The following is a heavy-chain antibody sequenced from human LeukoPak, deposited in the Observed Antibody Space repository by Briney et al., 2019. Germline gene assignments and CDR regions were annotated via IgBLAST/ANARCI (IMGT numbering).Heavy chain of an antibody. J-gene: IGHJ4*02. Sequence: GGSLRLSCAASGFTFSSYSMNWARQAPGKGLEWVSSISSSSSYIYYADSVKGRFTISRDNAKNSLYLQMNSLRAEDTAVYYCARGEYSGSYYFDYWGQGTLVTVSS. CDR3: ARGEYSGSYYFDY. D-gene: IGHD1-26*01. CDR2: ISSSSSYI. V-gene: IGHV3-21*01. CDR1: GFTFSSYS.